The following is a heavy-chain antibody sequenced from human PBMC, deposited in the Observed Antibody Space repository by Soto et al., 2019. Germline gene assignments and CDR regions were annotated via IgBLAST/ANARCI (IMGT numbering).Heavy chain of an antibody. D-gene: IGHD2-15*01. Sequence: EVQVLESGGGLVQPGGSLRLSCEGSGFTVSSHAMTWIRQAPGKGPEWVSTITADGGTYYADSVKGRFAMSRDTSDXTMXLPMNSLGAEDTAAYYCAPHVSCSGGSCQYDAFAIRGQGTMVTVSS. J-gene: IGHJ3*02. CDR1: GFTVSSHA. CDR2: ITADGGT. CDR3: APHVSCSGGSCQYDAFAI. V-gene: IGHV3-23*01.